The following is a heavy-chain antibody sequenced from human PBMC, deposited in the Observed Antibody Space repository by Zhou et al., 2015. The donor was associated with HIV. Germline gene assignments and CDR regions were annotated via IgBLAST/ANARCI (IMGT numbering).Heavy chain of an antibody. Sequence: QVQLVQSGAEVKKPGSSVKVSCKASGGTFSSYAISWVRQAPGQGLEWMGGIIPIFGTANYAQKFQGRVTITADESTSTAYMELSSLRSEDTAVYYCASEVXYSSRVVFRVLRVGTGTGSVPTVRFPTRTVRFD. V-gene: IGHV1-69*01. D-gene: IGHD1-14*01. CDR3: ASEVXYSSRVVFRVLRVGTGTGSVPTVRFPTRTVRFD. CDR2: IIPIFGTA. CDR1: GGTFSSYA. J-gene: IGHJ5*01.